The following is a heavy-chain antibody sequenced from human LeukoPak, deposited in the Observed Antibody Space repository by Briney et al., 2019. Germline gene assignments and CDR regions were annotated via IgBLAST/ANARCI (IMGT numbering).Heavy chain of an antibody. CDR3: ARLDYYYAMDV. CDR1: GFTFSTHS. Sequence: PGGSLRLSCAASGFTFSTHSMNWVRQAPGKGLEWVSSISSSSGYIHYADSVKGRFTISRDNAKNSLYLQMNSLRAEDTAVYYCARLDYYYAMDVWGQGTTVTVS. J-gene: IGHJ6*02. CDR2: ISSSSGYI. V-gene: IGHV3-21*01. D-gene: IGHD6-6*01.